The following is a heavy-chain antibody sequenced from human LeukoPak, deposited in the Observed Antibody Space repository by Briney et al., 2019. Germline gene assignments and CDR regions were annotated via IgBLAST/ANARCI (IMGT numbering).Heavy chain of an antibody. J-gene: IGHJ4*02. CDR2: INSDGSST. CDR1: GFTFSSYW. CDR3: AREDAVSSFSFDY. Sequence: PGGSLRLSCAASGFTFSSYWMHWVRQAPGKGLVWVSRINSDGSSTNYADSVKGRFTISRDNAKNTLYLQMNSLRGEDTAVYYCAREDAVSSFSFDYWGRGTLVTVSS. D-gene: IGHD5/OR15-5a*01. V-gene: IGHV3-74*01.